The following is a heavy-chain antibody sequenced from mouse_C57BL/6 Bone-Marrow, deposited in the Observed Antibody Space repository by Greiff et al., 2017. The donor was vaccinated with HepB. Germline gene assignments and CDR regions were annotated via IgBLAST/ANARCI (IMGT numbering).Heavy chain of an antibody. CDR2: ISGGGGNT. V-gene: IGHV5-9*01. D-gene: IGHD4-1*02. CDR1: GFTFSSYT. CDR3: ARHDYFNWEAMDY. Sequence: EVQVVESGGGLVKPGGSLKLSCAASGFTFSSYTMSWVRQTPEKRLEWVATISGGGGNTYYPDSVKGRFTISRDNAKNTLYLQMSSLRSEDTALDYCARHDYFNWEAMDYWGQGTSVTVSS. J-gene: IGHJ4*01.